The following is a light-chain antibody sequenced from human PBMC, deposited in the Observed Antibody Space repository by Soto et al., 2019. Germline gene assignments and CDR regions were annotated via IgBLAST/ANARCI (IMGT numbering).Light chain of an antibody. J-gene: IGLJ1*01. CDR2: DNN. CDR1: TFNIGNNF. CDR3: AAWDDRLDVYV. V-gene: IGLV1-51*01. Sequence: QSVLTQPPSVSAAPGQKVTISCSGSTFNIGNNFVSWCQQLPGTAPKVLIYDNNQRPSGIPDRFSASKSGTSATLVITGLQSEDEADYYCAAWDDRLDVYVFGTGTKVTVL.